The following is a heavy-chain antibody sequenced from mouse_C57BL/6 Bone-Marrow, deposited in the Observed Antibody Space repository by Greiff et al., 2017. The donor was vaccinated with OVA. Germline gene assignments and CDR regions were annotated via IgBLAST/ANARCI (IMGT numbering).Heavy chain of an antibody. CDR3: ARLYYDYDGWYFDV. Sequence: EVQLQQSGPGLVKPSQTVFLTCTVTGISITTGNYRWSWIRQFPGNKLEWIGYIYYSGTITSNPSLTSRTTITRDTPKNLFFLEMNSLTAEDTATYYGARLYYDYDGWYFDVWGTGTTVTVSS. J-gene: IGHJ1*03. CDR2: IYYSGTI. V-gene: IGHV3-5*01. D-gene: IGHD2-4*01. CDR1: GISITTGNYR.